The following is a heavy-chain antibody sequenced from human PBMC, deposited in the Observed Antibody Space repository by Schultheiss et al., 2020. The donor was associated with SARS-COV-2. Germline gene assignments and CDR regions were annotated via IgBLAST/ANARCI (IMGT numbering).Heavy chain of an antibody. CDR1: GYTFTSYG. V-gene: IGHV1-18*01. CDR2: ISAYNGNT. D-gene: IGHD3-10*01. CDR3: AVPHYEGSGLNKSEGDY. Sequence: ASVKVSCKASGYTFTSYGISWVRQAPGQGLEWMGWISAYNGNTNYAQKLQGRVTMTRDTSISTAYMELSRLRSDDTAVYYCAVPHYEGSGLNKSEGDYWGQGTLVTVSS. J-gene: IGHJ4*02.